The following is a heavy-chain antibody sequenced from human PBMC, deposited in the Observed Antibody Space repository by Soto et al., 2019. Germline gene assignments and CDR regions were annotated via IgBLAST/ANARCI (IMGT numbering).Heavy chain of an antibody. CDR1: GFTFSSYG. Sequence: QVQLVESGGGVVQPGRSLRLSCAASGFTFSSYGMHWVRQAPGKGLEWVAVISYDGSNKYYADSVKGRFTISRDNSKNTLYLQKNSLRAEDTAVYYCAKDLSSGLWLYYGMDVWGQGTTVTVSS. CDR3: AKDLSSGLWLYYGMDV. V-gene: IGHV3-30*18. D-gene: IGHD6-6*01. CDR2: ISYDGSNK. J-gene: IGHJ6*02.